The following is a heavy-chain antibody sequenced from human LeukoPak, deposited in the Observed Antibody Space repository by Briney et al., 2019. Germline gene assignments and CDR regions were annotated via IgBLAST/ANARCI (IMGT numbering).Heavy chain of an antibody. D-gene: IGHD3-22*01. V-gene: IGHV4-59*08. CDR1: GGSISSYY. J-gene: IGHJ4*02. CDR3: ARHFMGYYYDSSGYYYPGGEVCYFDY. CDR2: IYYSGST. Sequence: SETLSLTCTVSGGSISSYYWSWIRQPPGKGLEWIGYIYYSGSTNYNPSLKSRVTISVDTSKNQFSLKLSSVTAADTAVYYCARHFMGYYYDSSGYYYPGGEVCYFDYWGQGTLVTVSS.